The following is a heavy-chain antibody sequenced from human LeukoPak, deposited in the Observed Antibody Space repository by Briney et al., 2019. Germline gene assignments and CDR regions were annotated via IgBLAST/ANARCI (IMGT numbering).Heavy chain of an antibody. V-gene: IGHV3-23*01. CDR3: ARDSEWWLVQYYFDY. J-gene: IGHJ4*02. D-gene: IGHD6-19*01. CDR2: ISGSGGST. CDR1: GFTFSSYA. Sequence: QPGGSLRLSCAASGFTFSSYAMSWVRQAPGKGLEWVSAISGSGGSTYYADSVKGRFTISRDNSKNTLYLQMNSLRAEDTAVYYCARDSEWWLVQYYFDYWGQGTLVTVSS.